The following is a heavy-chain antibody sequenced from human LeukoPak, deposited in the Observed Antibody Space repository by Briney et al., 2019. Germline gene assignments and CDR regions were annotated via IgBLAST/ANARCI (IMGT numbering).Heavy chain of an antibody. J-gene: IGHJ6*03. CDR2: INPNSGGT. CDR3: ARVNHFYYYYYMDV. V-gene: IGHV1-2*02. Sequence: ASVKVSCKASGYTFTGYYMHWVRQAPGQGLEWMGCINPNSGGTNYAQKFQGRVTMTRDTSISTAYMELSRLRSDDTAVYYCARVNHFYYYYYMDVWGKGTTVTVSS. CDR1: GYTFTGYY.